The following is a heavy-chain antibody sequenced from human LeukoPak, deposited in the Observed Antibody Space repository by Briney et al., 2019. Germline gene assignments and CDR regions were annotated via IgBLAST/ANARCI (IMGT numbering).Heavy chain of an antibody. Sequence: SETLSLPCPVAGGSIISYYGSWCRQHPGKGLEWIGYIYYSGSTNYNPSLKSRVTISVDTSKNQFSLKLSSVTAADTAVYYCTTTVATSEDAFDIWGQGTMVTVSS. CDR1: GGSIISYY. V-gene: IGHV4-59*08. J-gene: IGHJ3*02. CDR3: TTTVATSEDAFDI. CDR2: IYYSGST. D-gene: IGHD5-12*01.